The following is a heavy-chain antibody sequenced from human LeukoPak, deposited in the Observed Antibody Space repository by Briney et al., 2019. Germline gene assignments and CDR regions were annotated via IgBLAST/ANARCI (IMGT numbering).Heavy chain of an antibody. CDR1: GGSFSGFH. CDR3: ARLSYYYDSSGSHPFDY. V-gene: IGHV4-34*01. J-gene: IGHJ4*02. Sequence: SETLSLTCAVYGGSFSGFHWSWIRQPPGKGLEWIGSIYYSGSTYYNPSLKSRVTISVDTSKKQFSLKLSSVTAADTAVYYCARLSYYYDSSGSHPFDYWGQGTLVTVSS. CDR2: IYYSGST. D-gene: IGHD3-22*01.